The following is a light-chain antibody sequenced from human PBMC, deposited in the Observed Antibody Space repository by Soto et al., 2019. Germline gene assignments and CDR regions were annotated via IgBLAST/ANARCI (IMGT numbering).Light chain of an antibody. V-gene: IGKV3-11*01. Sequence: EIVLTQSPATLSLSPGERDTISCRASQSVSSYLAWYQQKPGQAPRLLIYDASNRATGIPARFSGSGSGTDFTLTISSLEPEDFAVYYCQQRSNWPGTFGQGTKVDIK. CDR1: QSVSSY. J-gene: IGKJ1*01. CDR3: QQRSNWPGT. CDR2: DAS.